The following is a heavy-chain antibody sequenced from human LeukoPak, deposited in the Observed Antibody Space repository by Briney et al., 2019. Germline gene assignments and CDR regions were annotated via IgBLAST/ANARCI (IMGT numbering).Heavy chain of an antibody. V-gene: IGHV1-18*01. CDR1: GYTFTSYG. J-gene: IGHJ4*02. CDR3: ARQVDTSMALPDY. Sequence: GASVKVPCKASGYTFTSYGISWVRQAPGQGLEWMGWISAYNGNTNSAQKVQGRVTLTTDTSTSTAYMELRSLSSDDTAVYYCARQVDTSMALPDYWGQGTLVTVSS. CDR2: ISAYNGNT. D-gene: IGHD5-18*01.